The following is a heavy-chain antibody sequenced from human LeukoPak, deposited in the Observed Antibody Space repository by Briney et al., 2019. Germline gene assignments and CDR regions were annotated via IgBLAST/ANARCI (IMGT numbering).Heavy chain of an antibody. Sequence: PSETLSLTCTVSGGSVITADSYWSWIRQPPGRGLEWIAYIYSSGSTYYNPSLKSRVTISVERSKNQFSLKLTSVTAADTAVYYCARGHSSVVTAIPYYFDYWGQGTLVTVSS. CDR1: GGSVITADSY. V-gene: IGHV4-30-4*01. J-gene: IGHJ4*02. CDR3: ARGHSSVVTAIPYYFDY. D-gene: IGHD2-21*02. CDR2: IYSSGST.